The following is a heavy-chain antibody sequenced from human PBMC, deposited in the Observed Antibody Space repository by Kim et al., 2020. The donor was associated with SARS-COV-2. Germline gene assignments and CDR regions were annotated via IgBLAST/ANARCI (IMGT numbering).Heavy chain of an antibody. Sequence: YQVDPVKGRSTISRDNAKNSLYLQMNSLRAEDTAVYYCATYSSSCHGLDYWGQGTLVTVSS. J-gene: IGHJ4*02. D-gene: IGHD6-13*01. V-gene: IGHV3-7*01. CDR3: ATYSSSCHGLDY.